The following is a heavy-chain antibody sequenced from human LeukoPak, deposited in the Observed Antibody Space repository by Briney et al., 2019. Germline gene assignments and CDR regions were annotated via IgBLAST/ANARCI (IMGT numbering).Heavy chain of an antibody. V-gene: IGHV3-23*01. D-gene: IGHD3-10*01. Sequence: GGTLRLSCAASGFTFSSYGMSWVRQAPGKGLEWVSAISGSGGSTYYADSVKGRFTISRDNSKNTLYLQMNSLRAEDTAVYYCARGFASGGGWFDPWGQGTRVTVSS. CDR3: ARGFASGGGWFDP. CDR1: GFTFSSYG. CDR2: ISGSGGST. J-gene: IGHJ5*02.